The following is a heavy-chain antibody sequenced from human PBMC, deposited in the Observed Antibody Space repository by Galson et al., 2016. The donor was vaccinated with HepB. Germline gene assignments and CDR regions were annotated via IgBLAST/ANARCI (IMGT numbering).Heavy chain of an antibody. Sequence: SLRLSCAASGFTFSSYDMHWVRQATGKGLEWVSAIGADGGTYYAGSVKGRFTISRENAKNSLYLQMNSLRAGDTAVYYCVRILYDRSARDYYGMDVWGQGTTVTFS. CDR1: GFTFSSYD. CDR2: IGADGGT. D-gene: IGHD3-22*01. CDR3: VRILYDRSARDYYGMDV. J-gene: IGHJ6*02. V-gene: IGHV3-13*01.